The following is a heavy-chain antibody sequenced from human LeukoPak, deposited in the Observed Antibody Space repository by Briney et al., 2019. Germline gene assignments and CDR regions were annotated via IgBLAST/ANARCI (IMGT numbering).Heavy chain of an antibody. D-gene: IGHD3-22*01. Sequence: ASVKVSCKASGGTFSSYAISWVRQAPGQGLEWMGRIIPILGIANYAQKFQGRVTITADKSTSTAYMELSSLRSEDTAVYYCARASDNYYDSSGLDYWGQGTLVTVSS. V-gene: IGHV1-69*04. J-gene: IGHJ4*02. CDR2: IIPILGIA. CDR3: ARASDNYYDSSGLDY. CDR1: GGTFSSYA.